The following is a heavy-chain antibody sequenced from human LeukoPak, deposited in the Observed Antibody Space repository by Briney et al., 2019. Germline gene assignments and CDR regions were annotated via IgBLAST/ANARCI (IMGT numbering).Heavy chain of an antibody. V-gene: IGHV1-2*02. D-gene: IGHD3-10*01. Sequence: ASVKVSCKASGYRITGCYMDWVRQAPGQGLEWMGWINPNSGVTKYAQKFQGRVTMSRDTSTNTAYMELSRLRSDDTAVYYCARGTGSSWFDPWGQGTLVTVSS. CDR1: GYRITGCY. CDR3: ARGTGSSWFDP. J-gene: IGHJ5*02. CDR2: INPNSGVT.